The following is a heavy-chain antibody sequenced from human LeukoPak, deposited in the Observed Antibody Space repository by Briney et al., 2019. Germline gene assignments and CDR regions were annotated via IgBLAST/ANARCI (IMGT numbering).Heavy chain of an antibody. CDR2: ISSSGSTI. CDR1: GFTFSSYS. D-gene: IGHD5-24*01. CDR3: ARGEQEMATMSIVY. V-gene: IGHV3-48*01. J-gene: IGHJ4*02. Sequence: GGSLRLSCAASGFTFSSYSMNWVRQAPGKGLEWVSYISSSGSTIYYADSAKGRFTISRDNAKNSLYLQMNSLRGEDTAVYYCARGEQEMATMSIVYWGQGNLVTVSS.